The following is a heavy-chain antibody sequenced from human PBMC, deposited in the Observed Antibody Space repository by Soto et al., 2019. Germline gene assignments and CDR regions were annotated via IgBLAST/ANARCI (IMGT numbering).Heavy chain of an antibody. D-gene: IGHD3-10*01. CDR1: GYTFTSYG. CDR2: ISAYNGNT. V-gene: IGHV1-18*01. J-gene: IGHJ4*02. Sequence: QVQLVQSGAEVKKPGASVKVSCKASGYTFTSYGISWVRQAPGQGLEWMGWISAYNGNTNYAQKLQGRVTMITDTSTITAYMELRRLRSDDTAVYYCAIVASMVRGVIHIGYWGQGTLVTVSS. CDR3: AIVASMVRGVIHIGY.